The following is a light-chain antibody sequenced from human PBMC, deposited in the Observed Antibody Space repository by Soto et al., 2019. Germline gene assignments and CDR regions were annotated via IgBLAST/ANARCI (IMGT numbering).Light chain of an antibody. Sequence: QMTQSPSTLSGSVGDRATITCRASQTISSWLALYQQKPGKAPKLLIYKASTLKSGVPSRFSGSGSGTEFTLTISSLQPDDFATYCCQRYNSYSEAFGQGTKVDI. CDR3: QRYNSYSEA. CDR1: QTISSW. J-gene: IGKJ1*01. CDR2: KAS. V-gene: IGKV1-5*03.